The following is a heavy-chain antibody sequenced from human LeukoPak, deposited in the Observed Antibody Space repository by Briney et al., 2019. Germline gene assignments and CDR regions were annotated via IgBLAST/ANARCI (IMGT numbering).Heavy chain of an antibody. J-gene: IGHJ4*02. CDR1: GRSFSGYY. CDR2: INHSGST. Sequence: PSETLSLTCAVYGRSFSGYYWSWIRQPPGKGLEWIGEINHSGSTNYNPSLKSRVTISVDTSKNQFSLKLSSVTAADTAVYYCARLDIVATFLFDYWGQGTLVTVSS. D-gene: IGHD5-12*01. CDR3: ARLDIVATFLFDY. V-gene: IGHV4-34*01.